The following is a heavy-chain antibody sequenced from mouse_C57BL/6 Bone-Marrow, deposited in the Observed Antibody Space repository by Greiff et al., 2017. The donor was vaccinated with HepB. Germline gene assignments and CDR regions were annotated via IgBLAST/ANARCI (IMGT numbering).Heavy chain of an antibody. CDR2: ISYDGSN. J-gene: IGHJ2*01. CDR1: GYSITSGYY. CDR3: ARWDGNYCFDY. D-gene: IGHD2-1*01. V-gene: IGHV3-6*01. Sequence: ESGPGLVKPSQSLSLTCSVTGYSITSGYYWNWIRQFPGNKLEWMGYISYDGSNNYNPSLKNRISITRDTSKNQFFLKLNSVTTEDTATYYCARWDGNYCFDYWGQGTTLTVSS.